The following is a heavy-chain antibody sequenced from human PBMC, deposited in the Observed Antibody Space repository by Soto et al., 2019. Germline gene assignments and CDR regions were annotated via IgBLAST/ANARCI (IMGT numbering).Heavy chain of an antibody. V-gene: IGHV5-51*01. CDR1: GYSFTSYW. J-gene: IGHJ6*02. D-gene: IGHD6-13*01. CDR3: ARRLRAIEYSVGDPAAAGRYYYYHGMDV. CDR2: IYPGDSDT. Sequence: GESLKISCKGSGYSFTSYWIGWVRQMPGKGLEWMGLIYPGDSDTRYSPSFQGQVTISADKSISTAYLQWSSLKASDTAMYFCARRLRAIEYSVGDPAAAGRYYYYHGMDVWGQGTTVTVSS.